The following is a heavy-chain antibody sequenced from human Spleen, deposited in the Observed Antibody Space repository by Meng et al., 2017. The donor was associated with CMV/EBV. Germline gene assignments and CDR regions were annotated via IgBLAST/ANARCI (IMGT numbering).Heavy chain of an antibody. J-gene: IGHJ5*02. V-gene: IGHV1-69*05. D-gene: IGHD2-2*01. CDR1: FSSYA. CDR2: IIPIFGTA. CDR3: ARGGIVVVPAELQFSEFDP. Sequence: FSSYAISWVRQDPGQGLEWIGGIIPIFGTANYAREFQGRVTITKDESTSTAYMELGSLKSEGTAVYYGARGGIVVVPAELQFSEFDPWGQGTLVTVSS.